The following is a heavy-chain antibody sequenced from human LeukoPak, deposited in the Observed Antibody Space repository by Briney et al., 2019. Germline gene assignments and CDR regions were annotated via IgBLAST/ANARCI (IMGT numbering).Heavy chain of an antibody. CDR2: IIPILGTA. Sequence: SVKVSCKASGGTFSSYAISWVRQAPGQGLKWMGGIIPILGTANYAQKFQGRVTITADKSTSTAYMELSSLRSEDTAVYYCATPYGDYTDYFDYWGQGTLVTVSS. D-gene: IGHD4-17*01. CDR1: GGTFSSYA. CDR3: ATPYGDYTDYFDY. V-gene: IGHV1-69*10. J-gene: IGHJ4*02.